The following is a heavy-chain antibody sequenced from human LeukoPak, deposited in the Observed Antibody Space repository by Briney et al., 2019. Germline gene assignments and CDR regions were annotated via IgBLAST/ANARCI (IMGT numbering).Heavy chain of an antibody. CDR1: GGSISSYY. J-gene: IGHJ5*02. CDR2: IYYSGST. V-gene: IGHV4-59*01. Sequence: SETLSLTCTVSGGSISSYYWSWIRQPPGKGLEWIGYIYYSGSTNYNPSLKSRVTISVDTSKNQFSLKLSSVTAADTAVYYCARVVATGHNWFDPWGQGTLVTVS. D-gene: IGHD5-12*01. CDR3: ARVVATGHNWFDP.